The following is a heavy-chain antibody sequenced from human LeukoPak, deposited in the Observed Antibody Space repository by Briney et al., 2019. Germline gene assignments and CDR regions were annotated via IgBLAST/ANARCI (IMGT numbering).Heavy chain of an antibody. D-gene: IGHD1-26*01. CDR1: GFTFSSHS. V-gene: IGHV3-48*04. CDR3: ASDTPGGDAFDI. Sequence: GGSLRLSWAASGFTFSSHSMNWVRQAPGEGLELVSYISSSGSTIYYADSVKGRFTISRDNAKNSLYLQMNSLRAEDTAVYHCASDTPGGDAFDIWGQGTMVTVSS. J-gene: IGHJ3*02. CDR2: ISSSGSTI.